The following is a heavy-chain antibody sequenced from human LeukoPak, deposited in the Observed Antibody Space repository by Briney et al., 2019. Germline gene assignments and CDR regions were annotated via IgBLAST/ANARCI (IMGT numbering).Heavy chain of an antibody. CDR1: GYSFTSYW. J-gene: IGHJ4*02. Sequence: GESLKISCKGSGYSFTSYWIGWVRQMPGKGLEWMGIIYPGDSDTRYSSSFQGQVTISADKSISTAYLQWSSLKASDTAIYYCAGRGTGTTLAFDYWGQGTLVTVSS. V-gene: IGHV5-51*01. D-gene: IGHD1-1*01. CDR3: AGRGTGTTLAFDY. CDR2: IYPGDSDT.